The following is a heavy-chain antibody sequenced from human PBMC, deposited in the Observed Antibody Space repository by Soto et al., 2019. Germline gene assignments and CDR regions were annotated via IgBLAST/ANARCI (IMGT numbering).Heavy chain of an antibody. D-gene: IGHD2-8*01. V-gene: IGHV3-23*01. J-gene: IGHJ1*01. CDR1: GFTFKYYA. CDR3: VRESKWYGGQYFQD. Sequence: EVQLLKSGGGLAQPGTSLRLSCAASGFTFKYYAMTWVRQAPGKGLEWVSTISGSGDKTDYADSVKGRFRVSRDNSKDTLYLQMDSLRADDTALYYCVRESKWYGGQYFQDWGQGTLLTVSS. CDR2: ISGSGDKT.